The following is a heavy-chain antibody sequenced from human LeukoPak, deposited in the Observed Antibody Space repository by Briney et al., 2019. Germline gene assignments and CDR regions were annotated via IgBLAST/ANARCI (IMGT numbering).Heavy chain of an antibody. V-gene: IGHV4-39*07. Sequence: SETLSLTCTVSGGSISSSSYYWGWIRQPPGKGLEWIGSIYYSGSTYYNPSLKSRVTISVDTSKNQFSLKLSSVTAADTAVYYCAREVHTGALGYCSGGSCFQTAFDYWGQGTLVTVSS. J-gene: IGHJ4*02. CDR2: IYYSGST. D-gene: IGHD2-15*01. CDR1: GGSISSSSYY. CDR3: AREVHTGALGYCSGGSCFQTAFDY.